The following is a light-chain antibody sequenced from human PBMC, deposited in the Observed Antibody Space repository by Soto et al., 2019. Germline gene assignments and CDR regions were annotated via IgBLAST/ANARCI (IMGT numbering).Light chain of an antibody. CDR3: QQSYTPPPWT. Sequence: DIQMTQSPSSLSASVGDRVTISCRASQIISTYLNWYQQKPGTAPKLLISRASSVKSGVPHTFSRSGSGRDVTHTISSLRPEDIATYFCQQSYTPPPWTFGQGTKVDSK. CDR2: RAS. J-gene: IGKJ1*01. V-gene: IGKV1-39*01. CDR1: QIISTY.